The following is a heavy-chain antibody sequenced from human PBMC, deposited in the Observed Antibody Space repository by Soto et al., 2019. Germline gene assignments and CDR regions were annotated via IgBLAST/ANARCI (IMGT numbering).Heavy chain of an antibody. V-gene: IGHV4-31*03. CDR2: IYYSGST. CDR3: ARGGYYDSSGYYGY. D-gene: IGHD3-22*01. CDR1: GGSISSGGYY. Sequence: SETLSLTCTVSGGSISSGGYYWSWIRQHPGKGLEWIGYIYYSGSTYYNPSLKSRVTISVDTSKNQFSLKLSSVTAADMAVYYCARGGYYDSSGYYGYWGQGTLVTVSS. J-gene: IGHJ4*02.